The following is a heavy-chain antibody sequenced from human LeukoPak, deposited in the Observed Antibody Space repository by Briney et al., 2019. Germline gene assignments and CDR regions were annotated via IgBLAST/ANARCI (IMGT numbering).Heavy chain of an antibody. Sequence: ASVKVSCKASAYTFTSYYISWVRQAPGQGLEWMGWISAYNGNTNYAQKFQGRVTMTTDRSTSTAYMELRSLTSDDTAVYYCARAQQLVYWFDPWGQGTLVTVSS. CDR2: ISAYNGNT. CDR1: AYTFTSYY. V-gene: IGHV1-18*01. CDR3: ARAQQLVYWFDP. J-gene: IGHJ5*02. D-gene: IGHD6-13*01.